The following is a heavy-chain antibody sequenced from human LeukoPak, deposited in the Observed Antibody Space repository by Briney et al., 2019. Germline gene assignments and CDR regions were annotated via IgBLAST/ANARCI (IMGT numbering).Heavy chain of an antibody. CDR2: IYYSGST. CDR1: GGSISSGGYY. V-gene: IGHV4-31*03. J-gene: IGHJ5*02. CDR3: ATGYSSSWHGGWFDP. Sequence: PSQTLSLTCTVSGGSISSGGYYWSWIRQHPGKGLEWIGYIYYSGSTYYNPSLKSRVTISVDTSKNQFSLKLSSVTAADTAVYYCATGYSSSWHGGWFDPWGQGTLVTVFS. D-gene: IGHD6-13*01.